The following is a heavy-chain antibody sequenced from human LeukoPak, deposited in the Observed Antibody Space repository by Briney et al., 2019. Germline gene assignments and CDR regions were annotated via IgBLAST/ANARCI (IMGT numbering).Heavy chain of an antibody. V-gene: IGHV3-9*01. J-gene: IGHJ3*02. CDR2: ISWNAGNI. CDR3: AKDIAAAGNDAFDI. CDR1: GFTFDDYA. D-gene: IGHD6-13*01. Sequence: GGSLRLSCAASGFTFDDYAMHWVRQAPGKGLEWVSGISWNAGNIDYAVSVKGRFTISRDNAENSLYLQMNSLRAEDTALYYCAKDIAAAGNDAFDIWGQGTMVTVSS.